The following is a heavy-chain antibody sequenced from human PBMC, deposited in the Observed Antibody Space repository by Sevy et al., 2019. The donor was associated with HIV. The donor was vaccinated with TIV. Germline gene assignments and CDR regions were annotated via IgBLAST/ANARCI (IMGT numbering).Heavy chain of an antibody. CDR3: AGDFGFGRGRSLAFDI. D-gene: IGHD6-6*01. CDR2: ISSSSSYI. Sequence: GGSLRLSCAASGFTFSSYSMNWVRQAPGKGLEWVSSISSSSSYIYYADSVKGRFTISRDNAKNSLYLQMNSLRAEDTAVYSCAGDFGFGRGRSLAFDIWGQGTMVTVSS. V-gene: IGHV3-21*01. CDR1: GFTFSSYS. J-gene: IGHJ3*02.